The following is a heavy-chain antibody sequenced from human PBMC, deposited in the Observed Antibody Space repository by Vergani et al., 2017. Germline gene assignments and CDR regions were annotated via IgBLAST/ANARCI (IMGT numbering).Heavy chain of an antibody. CDR2: VSAGTKSQ. D-gene: IGHD3-10*01. CDR3: AKQYFVSGNYLFDY. J-gene: IGHJ4*02. CDR1: GFDFSPYI. V-gene: IGHV3-48*01. Sequence: QLVESGGGWVQPGGSLRLSCVVSGFDFSPYIMNWVRQAPGKGLEWVSFVSAGTKSQSYAESVKGRFTISRDSAKNSLYLQMHSLRAEDTAIYYCAKQYFVSGNYLFDYWGQGTLVTVSS.